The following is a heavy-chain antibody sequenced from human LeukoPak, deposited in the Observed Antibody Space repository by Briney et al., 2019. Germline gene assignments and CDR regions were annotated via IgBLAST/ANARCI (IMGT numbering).Heavy chain of an antibody. CDR1: GGTFSSYA. D-gene: IGHD1-26*01. J-gene: IGHJ3*02. CDR2: IIPIFGTA. V-gene: IGHV1-69*05. CDR3: ARGTKGGIVGATGAFDI. Sequence: ASVKVSCKASGGTFSSYAISWVRQAPGQGREWMGRIIPIFGTANYAQKFQGRATITTDESTSTAYMQLSSLRSEDTAVYYCARGTKGGIVGATGAFDIWGQGTMVTVSS.